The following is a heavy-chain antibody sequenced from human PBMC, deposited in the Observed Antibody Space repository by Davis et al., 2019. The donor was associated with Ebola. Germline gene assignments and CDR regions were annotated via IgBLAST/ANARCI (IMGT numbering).Heavy chain of an antibody. CDR2: IYYSGST. J-gene: IGHJ4*02. CDR3: ARDRGREYYFDY. Sequence: PSETLSLTCTVSGGSISSYYWSWIRQPPGKGLEWIGYIYYSGSTNYNPSLKSRVTISVDTSKNQFSLKLSSVTAADTAVYYCARDRGREYYFDYWGQGTLVTVSS. CDR1: GGSISSYY. V-gene: IGHV4-59*01. D-gene: IGHD3-10*01.